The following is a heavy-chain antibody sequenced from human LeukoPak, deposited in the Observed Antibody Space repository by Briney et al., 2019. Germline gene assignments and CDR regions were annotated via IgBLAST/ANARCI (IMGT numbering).Heavy chain of an antibody. Sequence: SETLSLTCTVSDGSISSGGYYWSWIRQYPGKGLEWIGYIYYSGGTHSNPSLKSRLTISVDTSKNQFSLNLNSVTAADTAVYYCARCSDSGAYYSIDYWGQGTLVTVSS. CDR2: IYYSGGT. D-gene: IGHD3-22*01. J-gene: IGHJ4*02. CDR1: DGSISSGGYY. V-gene: IGHV4-31*03. CDR3: ARCSDSGAYYSIDY.